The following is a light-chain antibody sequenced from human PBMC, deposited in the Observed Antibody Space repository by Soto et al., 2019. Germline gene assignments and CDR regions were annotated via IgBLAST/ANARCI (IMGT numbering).Light chain of an antibody. CDR2: GAS. CDR1: QSVGSN. J-gene: IGKJ1*01. CDR3: QQYNNWPTWT. V-gene: IGKV3-15*01. Sequence: EIVMTQSPATLSVSPGERVTLSCRARQSVGSNLAWYQQKPGPAPRLLIYGASTRATGIPARFSGSGSETEFTLTISSLQAEDSAVYFCQQYNNWPTWTFGQGTKVDIK.